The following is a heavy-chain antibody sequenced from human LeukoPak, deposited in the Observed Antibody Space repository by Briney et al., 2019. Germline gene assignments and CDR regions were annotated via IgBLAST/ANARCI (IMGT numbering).Heavy chain of an antibody. V-gene: IGHV4-59*11. Sequence: SETLSLTCTVSGGSISSHYWSWIRQPPGKGLEWIGYIYYSGSTNYNPSLKSRVTISVDTSKNQFSLKLSSVTAADTAVYYCARVYSSSWYAGWFDPWGQGTLVTVSS. D-gene: IGHD6-13*01. J-gene: IGHJ5*02. CDR2: IYYSGST. CDR3: ARVYSSSWYAGWFDP. CDR1: GGSISSHY.